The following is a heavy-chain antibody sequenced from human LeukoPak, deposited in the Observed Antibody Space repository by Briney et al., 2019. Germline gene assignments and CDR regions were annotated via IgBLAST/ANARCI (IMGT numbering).Heavy chain of an antibody. Sequence: ASXKVSCKASGYTFTSYGISWVRQAPGQGLEWMGWISAYNGNTNYAQKLQGRVTMTTDTSTSTAYMELRSLRSDDTAVYYCARVGYDSSGYYYVYFDYWGQGTLVTVSS. D-gene: IGHD3-22*01. CDR1: GYTFTSYG. CDR2: ISAYNGNT. CDR3: ARVGYDSSGYYYVYFDY. J-gene: IGHJ4*02. V-gene: IGHV1-18*01.